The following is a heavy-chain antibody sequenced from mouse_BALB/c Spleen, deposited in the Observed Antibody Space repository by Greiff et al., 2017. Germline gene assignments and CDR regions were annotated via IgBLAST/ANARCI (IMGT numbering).Heavy chain of an antibody. CDR3: ARPPYDYYAMDY. J-gene: IGHJ4*01. V-gene: IGHV5-12-1*01. CDR2: ISSGGGST. Sequence: EVMLVESGGGLVKPGGSLKLSCAASGFAFSSYDMSWVRQTPEKRLEWVAYISSGGGSTYYPDTVKGRFTISRDNAKNTLYLQMSSLKSEDTAMYYCARPPYDYYAMDYWGQGTSVTVSS. CDR1: GFAFSSYD.